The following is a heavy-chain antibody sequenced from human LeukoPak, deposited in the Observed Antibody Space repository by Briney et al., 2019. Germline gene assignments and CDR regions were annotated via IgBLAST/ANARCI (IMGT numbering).Heavy chain of an antibody. Sequence: PSETLSLTCTVSGGSINGHYWTWIRQPPGKGLEWIGQIHYSGRADYNPSLKRRVTISVDTSKNQISLNLNSVTAADTAGYYCARFGVDYDMDVWGQGTTVAVSS. CDR3: ARFGVDYDMDV. CDR2: IHYSGRA. D-gene: IGHD3-16*01. CDR1: GGSINGHY. V-gene: IGHV4-59*11. J-gene: IGHJ6*02.